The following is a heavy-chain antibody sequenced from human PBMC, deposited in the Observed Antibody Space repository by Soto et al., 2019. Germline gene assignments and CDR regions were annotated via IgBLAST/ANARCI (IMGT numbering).Heavy chain of an antibody. CDR1: GGTFSSYT. Sequence: QVQLVQSGAEVKKPGSSVKVSCKASGGTFSSYTISWVRQAPGQGLEWMGRIIPILGIANYAQKFQGRVTITADKSTSTAYMELSSLRSEDTAVYYCAREDPNYDFWSGYNNWFDPWGQGTLVTVSS. CDR2: IIPILGIA. D-gene: IGHD3-3*01. V-gene: IGHV1-69*08. CDR3: AREDPNYDFWSGYNNWFDP. J-gene: IGHJ5*02.